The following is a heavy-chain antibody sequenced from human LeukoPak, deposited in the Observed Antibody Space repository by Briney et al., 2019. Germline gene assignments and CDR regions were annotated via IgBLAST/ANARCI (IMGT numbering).Heavy chain of an antibody. D-gene: IGHD2-15*01. V-gene: IGHV1-18*01. CDR1: GYTFTSYC. J-gene: IGHJ4*02. CDR3: TIMTHCTGGTCYSYDH. CDR2: ISAYNGNI. Sequence: ASVKVSCKTSGYTFTSYCITWVRQAPGKGLGWMGWISAYNGNIDYAQNLQGRVTMTTDTSTSTVYMELRSLRSDDTAVYYCTIMTHCTGGTCYSYDHWGQGTMVAVSS.